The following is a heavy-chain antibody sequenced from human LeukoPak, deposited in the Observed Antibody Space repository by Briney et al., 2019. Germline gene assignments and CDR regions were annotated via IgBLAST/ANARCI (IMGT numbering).Heavy chain of an antibody. Sequence: SETLSLTCAVYGGSFSGYYWGWIRQPPGKGLEWIGEINHSGSTNYNPSLKSRVTISVDTSKNQFSLKLSSVTAADTAVYYCASLPPSYSSSWYKYFQHWGQGTLVTVSS. CDR3: ASLPPSYSSSWYKYFQH. V-gene: IGHV4-34*01. CDR2: INHSGST. J-gene: IGHJ1*01. CDR1: GGSFSGYY. D-gene: IGHD6-13*01.